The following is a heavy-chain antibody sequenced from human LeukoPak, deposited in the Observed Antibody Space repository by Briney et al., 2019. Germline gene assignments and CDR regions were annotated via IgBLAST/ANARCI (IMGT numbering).Heavy chain of an antibody. D-gene: IGHD2-2*01. V-gene: IGHV4-4*02. CDR2: IYHSGST. J-gene: IGHJ4*02. Sequence: SGTLSLTCAVSGGSISSSNWWSWVRQPPVKGLEWIGQIYHSGSTNYNPSLKSRVAISVDKSKNQFSLNLNSVTAADTAVYYCARAGQGYCTSASCYLSLDYWGQGTLVTVSS. CDR1: GGSISSSNW. CDR3: ARAGQGYCTSASCYLSLDY.